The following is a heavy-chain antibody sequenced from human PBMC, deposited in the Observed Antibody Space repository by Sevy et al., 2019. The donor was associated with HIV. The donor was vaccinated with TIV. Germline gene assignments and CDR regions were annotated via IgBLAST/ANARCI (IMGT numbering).Heavy chain of an antibody. D-gene: IGHD2-15*01. CDR3: ARALRLPGYAFDI. V-gene: IGHV3-48*02. CDR1: GFTFSSYA. Sequence: GGSLRLSCAASGFTFSSYAMHWVRQAPGKGLEWVSYISSSSSTIYYADSVKGRFTISRDNAKNSLYLQMNSLRDEDTAVYYCARALRLPGYAFDIWGQGTMVTVSS. J-gene: IGHJ3*02. CDR2: ISSSSSTI.